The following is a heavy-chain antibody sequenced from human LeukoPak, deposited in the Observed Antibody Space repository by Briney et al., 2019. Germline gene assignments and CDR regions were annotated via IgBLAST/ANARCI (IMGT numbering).Heavy chain of an antibody. Sequence: SETLSLTCIVSGGSISSSSYYWIRQPPGKELEWIGTIYYSGSTYYNPSLKSRVTISVDTSKNQFSLKLNSVTAADTAVYYCARHIVAGEYYYYAMDVWGQGTTVTVSS. CDR1: GGSISSSSYY. V-gene: IGHV4-39*01. CDR2: IYYSGST. D-gene: IGHD5-12*01. J-gene: IGHJ6*02. CDR3: ARHIVAGEYYYYAMDV.